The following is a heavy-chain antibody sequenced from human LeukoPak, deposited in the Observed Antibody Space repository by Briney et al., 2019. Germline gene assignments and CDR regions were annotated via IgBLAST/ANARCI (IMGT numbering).Heavy chain of an antibody. CDR1: GFTFSSYA. J-gene: IGHJ4*02. CDR3: ARDFWDYGDYPIDY. Sequence: PGGSLRLSCAASGFTFSSYAMPWVRQAPGKGLEWVAVISYDGSNKYYADSVKGRFTISRDNAKNTLYLQMNSLRAEDTAVYYCARDFWDYGDYPIDYWGQGTLVTVSS. D-gene: IGHD4-17*01. CDR2: ISYDGSNK. V-gene: IGHV3-30-3*01.